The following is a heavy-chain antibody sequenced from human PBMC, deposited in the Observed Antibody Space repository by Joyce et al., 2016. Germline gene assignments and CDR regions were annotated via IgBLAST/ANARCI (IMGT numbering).Heavy chain of an antibody. Sequence: QLQLQESGPGLVKPSETLSLTCTVSGGSISSRSNFWGWIRQPPGKGLEWIGSIYYNGSTYCNPSLRSRVIISLDTSKSQFSLRLSSVTAADTAVYYCAREGGPTVTTTNFDYWGQGILVTVSS. V-gene: IGHV4-39*07. CDR3: AREGGPTVTTTNFDY. CDR2: IYYNGST. J-gene: IGHJ4*02. D-gene: IGHD4-11*01. CDR1: GGSISSRSNF.